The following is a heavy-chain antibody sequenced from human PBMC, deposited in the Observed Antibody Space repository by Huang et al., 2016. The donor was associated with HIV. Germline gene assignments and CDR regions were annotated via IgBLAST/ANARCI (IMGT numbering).Heavy chain of an antibody. CDR3: AKGGSAAAVLDF. D-gene: IGHD6-13*01. CDR1: GFTFGLYG. J-gene: IGHJ4*02. V-gene: IGHV3-30*18. CDR2: ISYDGKTK. Sequence: QVQLVESGGGVVQPGRSLRISCAASGFTFGLYGMHWVRQAPGKGLEGVAVISYDGKTKYYADAVKGRFTISRENAKTTLYLQMNRLRVEDTALYYCAKGGSAAAVLDFWGQGTLVTVSS.